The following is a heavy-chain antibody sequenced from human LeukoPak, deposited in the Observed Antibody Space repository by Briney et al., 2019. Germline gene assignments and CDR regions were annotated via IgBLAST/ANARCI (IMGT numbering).Heavy chain of an antibody. J-gene: IGHJ4*02. CDR2: IISIFGTA. CDR1: GGTFSSYA. V-gene: IGHV1-69*13. D-gene: IGHD5-18*01. CDR3: ARDRGGYSYGLWYFDY. Sequence: GASVKVSCKASGGTFSSYAISWVRQAPGQGLEWMGGIISIFGTANYAQKFQGRVTITADESTSTAYMELSSLRSEDTAVYYCARDRGGYSYGLWYFDYWGQGTLVTVSA.